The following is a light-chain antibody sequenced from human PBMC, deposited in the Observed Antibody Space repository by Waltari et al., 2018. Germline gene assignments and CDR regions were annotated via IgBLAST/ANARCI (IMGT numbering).Light chain of an antibody. CDR1: SCAVGANNY. CDR3: SSHTTSDSLV. J-gene: IGLJ1*01. V-gene: IGLV2-14*01. CDR2: EVT. Sequence: QSALTQPASVSGSPGQSITISSTGTSCAVGANNYVPWYQQHPGKVPQLMIYEVTNRPSGVSNRFSGSKSGNTASLTISGLQPEDEADYYCSSHTTSDSLVFGTGTKVTVL.